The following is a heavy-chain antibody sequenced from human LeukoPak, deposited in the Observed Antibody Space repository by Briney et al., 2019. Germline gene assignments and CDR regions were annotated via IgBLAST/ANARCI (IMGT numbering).Heavy chain of an antibody. J-gene: IGHJ4*02. V-gene: IGHV4-61*08. CDR1: GGSISSGGYY. D-gene: IGHD6-13*01. Sequence: SETLSLTCTVSGGSISSGGYYWSWIRQHPGKGLEWIGYIYYSGSTNYNPSLKSRVTISLDTSNNQFSLKLTSVTAADTAVYYCARAHSSSWYMDYWGQGTLVTVSS. CDR2: IYYSGST. CDR3: ARAHSSSWYMDY.